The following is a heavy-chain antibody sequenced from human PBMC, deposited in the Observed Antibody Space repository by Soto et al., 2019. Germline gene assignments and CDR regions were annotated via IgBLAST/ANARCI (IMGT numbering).Heavy chain of an antibody. Sequence: PSETLSLTCTVSGVSASSYYWSWIRQPPGKGLEWLAYIYYSGHTNYNPSLKSRAKISVDTSKNQFSLNLTSLTAADTAVYYCARKYSSGWSTHYFDYWGQGTLVTVSS. CDR1: GVSASSYY. J-gene: IGHJ4*02. CDR3: ARKYSSGWSTHYFDY. V-gene: IGHV4-59*02. CDR2: IYYSGHT. D-gene: IGHD6-19*01.